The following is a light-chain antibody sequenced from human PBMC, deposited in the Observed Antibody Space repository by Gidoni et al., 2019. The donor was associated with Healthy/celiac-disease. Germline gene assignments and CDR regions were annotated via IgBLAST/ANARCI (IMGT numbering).Light chain of an antibody. V-gene: IGLV2-23*01. CDR1: SSDVGSYNL. CDR2: EGS. J-gene: IGLJ3*02. CDR3: CSYAGSSTWV. Sequence: QSALTQPASVSGSPGQSIPISCTGTSSDVGSYNLVSWYQQHPGKAPKLMIYEGSKRPSGVSNRFSGSKSGNTASLTISGLHAEDEADYYCCSYAGSSTWVFGGGTKLTVL.